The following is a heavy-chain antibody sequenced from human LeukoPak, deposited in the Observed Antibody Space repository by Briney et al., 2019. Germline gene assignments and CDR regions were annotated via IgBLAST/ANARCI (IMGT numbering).Heavy chain of an antibody. CDR3: AKFRADSSGWPFDY. CDR1: GFTFSSYA. D-gene: IGHD6-19*01. Sequence: GGSLRLSCAASGFTFSSYAMHWVRQAPGKGLEWVAVISYDGSNKYYADSVRGRFTISRDNSKNTLYLQMNSLRAEDTAVYFCAKFRADSSGWPFDYWGQGTLVTVSS. V-gene: IGHV3-30-3*02. J-gene: IGHJ4*02. CDR2: ISYDGSNK.